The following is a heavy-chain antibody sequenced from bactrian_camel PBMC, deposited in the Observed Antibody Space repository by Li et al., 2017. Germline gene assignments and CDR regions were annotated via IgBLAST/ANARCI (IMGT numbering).Heavy chain of an antibody. CDR2: IYTEGRTP. CDR1: AYTDSSLS. CDR3: AADQLYGGGCRDALTFAY. Sequence: EVQLVESGGDSVQAGGSLRLSCAISAYTDSSLSVGWFRQAPGSEREGVAAIYTEGRTPYYPDSVKGRFTITRDYDKDLVYLQMNDLKPEDTAMYYCAADQLYGGGCRDALTFAYRGQGTQVTV. D-gene: IGHD6*01. J-gene: IGHJ4*01. V-gene: IGHV3S40*01.